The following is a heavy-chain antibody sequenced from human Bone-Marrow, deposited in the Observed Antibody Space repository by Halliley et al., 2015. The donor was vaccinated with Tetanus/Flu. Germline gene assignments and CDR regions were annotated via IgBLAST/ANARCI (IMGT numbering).Heavy chain of an antibody. CDR1: GFTFSNYW. J-gene: IGHJ4*02. Sequence: SLRLSCEASGFTFSNYWMSWVRQAPGKGLEWVANIMQDGGEKSYVDSVKGRFSISRDNAKNSVYLQMNSLRVEDTAVYYCAKEGGGDGEDHIEDWGQGTLVTVSS. CDR3: AKEGGGDGEDHIED. D-gene: IGHD3-16*01. CDR2: IMQDGGEK. V-gene: IGHV3-7*01.